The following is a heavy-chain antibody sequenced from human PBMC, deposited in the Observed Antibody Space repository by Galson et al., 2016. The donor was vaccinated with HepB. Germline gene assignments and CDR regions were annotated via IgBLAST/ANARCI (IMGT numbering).Heavy chain of an antibody. CDR3: ARAGLGTKASFDY. Sequence: TLSLTCTVSGDSMTSGNYYWSWIRQPAGKVLEWIGRIYKSGSTNYNPSREGRVTISIDTSKNQFSLKLRSVSAADTVVYYCARAGLGTKASFDYWGQGTLVAVSS. D-gene: IGHD1-7*01. V-gene: IGHV4-61*02. J-gene: IGHJ4*02. CDR2: IYKSGST. CDR1: GDSMTSGNYY.